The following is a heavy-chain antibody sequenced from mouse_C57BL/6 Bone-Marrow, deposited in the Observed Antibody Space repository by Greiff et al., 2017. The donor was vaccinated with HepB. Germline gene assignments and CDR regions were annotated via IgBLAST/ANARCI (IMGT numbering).Heavy chain of an antibody. J-gene: IGHJ1*03. Sequence: QVQLKESGPGLVQPSQGLSITCTVSGFSLTSYGVHWVRQSPGKGLEWLGVIWRGGSTDYNAAFMSRLSITKDNSKSQVFFKMNSLQADDTSIYYCAKSYYGSSWYFDVWGTGTTVTVSS. CDR3: AKSYYGSSWYFDV. CDR1: GFSLTSYG. V-gene: IGHV2-5*01. D-gene: IGHD1-1*01. CDR2: IWRGGST.